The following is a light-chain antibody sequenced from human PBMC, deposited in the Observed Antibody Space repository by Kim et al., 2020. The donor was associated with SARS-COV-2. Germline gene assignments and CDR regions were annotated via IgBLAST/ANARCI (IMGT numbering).Light chain of an antibody. CDR1: NSNIGNNY. CDR2: DNN. J-gene: IGLJ2*01. CDR3: GTWDSSLSAVV. V-gene: IGLV1-51*01. Sequence: GQKVPSSCSGSNSNIGNNYVSWYQQLPGTAPKLLIYDNNKRPSGIPHRFSGSKSGTSATLGITGLQTGDEADYYCGTWDSSLSAVVFGRGTQLTVL.